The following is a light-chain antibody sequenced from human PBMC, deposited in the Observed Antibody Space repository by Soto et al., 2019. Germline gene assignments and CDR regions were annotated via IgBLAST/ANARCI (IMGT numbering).Light chain of an antibody. CDR3: QQYGSSPQWT. CDR1: QSVSSSY. Sequence: EIVLMQSPGTLSLSPGERATLSCRASQSVSSSYLAWYQQKPGQAPRLLIYGASSRATGIPDRFSGSGSGTDFTLTISRLEPEDFAVYYCQQYGSSPQWTFGQGTKVDIK. CDR2: GAS. V-gene: IGKV3-20*01. J-gene: IGKJ1*01.